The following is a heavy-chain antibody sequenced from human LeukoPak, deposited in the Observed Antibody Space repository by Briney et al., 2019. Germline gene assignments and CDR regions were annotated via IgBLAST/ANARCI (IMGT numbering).Heavy chain of an antibody. V-gene: IGHV3-20*01. CDR1: GFTFDDYA. D-gene: IGHD6-13*01. Sequence: PGGSLRLSCAASGFTFDDYAMRWVRQAPGKGLEWVSGINWNGGSTGYADSVRGRFTISRDNAKNSLYLQMNSLRAEDTALYHCAIDIAAAGTPWFDPGGQGTLVTVPS. CDR2: INWNGGST. J-gene: IGHJ5*02. CDR3: AIDIAAAGTPWFDP.